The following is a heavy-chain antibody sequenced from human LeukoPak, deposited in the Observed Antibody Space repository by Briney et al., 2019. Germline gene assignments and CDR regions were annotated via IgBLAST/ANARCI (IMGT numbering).Heavy chain of an antibody. CDR1: GGSISSYY. CDR2: IYTSGST. Sequence: SETLSLTCIVSGGSISSYYWSWIRQPAGKGLEWIGRIYTSGSTNYNPSLKSRVTMSVDTSKNQFSLKLSSVTAADTAVYYCARETPRGWELLHGAFDIWGQGTMVTVSS. D-gene: IGHD1-26*01. CDR3: ARETPRGWELLHGAFDI. V-gene: IGHV4-4*07. J-gene: IGHJ3*02.